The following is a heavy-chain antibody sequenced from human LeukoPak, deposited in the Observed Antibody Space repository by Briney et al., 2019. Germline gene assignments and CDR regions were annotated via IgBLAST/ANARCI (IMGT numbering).Heavy chain of an antibody. CDR3: ARDAGYSSGWSHWYLDL. Sequence: GGSLRLSCAASGFTFSGYSLNWVRQAPGKGLEWVSYISGSRTTIYYADSVKGRFTISRDKAKNSIHLQMNSLTDEDTAVYYCARDAGYSSGWSHWYLDLWGRGTLVTVSS. D-gene: IGHD6-19*01. J-gene: IGHJ2*01. CDR1: GFTFSGYS. V-gene: IGHV3-48*02. CDR2: ISGSRTTI.